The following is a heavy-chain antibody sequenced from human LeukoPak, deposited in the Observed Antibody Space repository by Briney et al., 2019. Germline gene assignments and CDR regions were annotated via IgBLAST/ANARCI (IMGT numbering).Heavy chain of an antibody. J-gene: IGHJ4*02. CDR2: IYYSGST. Sequence: SETLSLTCTVSGGSISSYYWSWVRQPPGMGLEWIGSIYYSGSTNYNPSLKSRVTISVDTSKSHFSLKLGSVTAADTAVYYCARGYSSSSLYFDSWGQGTLVTVSS. CDR1: GGSISSYY. CDR3: ARGYSSSSLYFDS. V-gene: IGHV4-59*01. D-gene: IGHD6-6*01.